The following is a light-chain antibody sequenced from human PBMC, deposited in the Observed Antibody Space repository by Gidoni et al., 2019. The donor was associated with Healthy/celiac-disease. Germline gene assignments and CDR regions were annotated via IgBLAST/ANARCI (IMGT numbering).Light chain of an antibody. CDR2: DAS. Sequence: EIVLTQSPATLSLSPGELATRSCRASQSVSSYLAGYHQKPGQAPRLLIYDASNRATGIPARFSGSGSGTDFTLTISSLEPEDFAVYYCQQRSNWRGLTFXGXTKVEIK. CDR1: QSVSSY. V-gene: IGKV3-11*01. J-gene: IGKJ4*01. CDR3: QQRSNWRGLT.